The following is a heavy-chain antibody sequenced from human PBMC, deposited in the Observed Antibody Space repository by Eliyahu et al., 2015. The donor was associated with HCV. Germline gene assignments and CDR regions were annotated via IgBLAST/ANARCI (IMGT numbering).Heavy chain of an antibody. CDR2: IKGKSEGGTT. CDR1: GFXFXXAW. J-gene: IGHJ5*02. CDR3: TTDSGITGMVGVDWFDP. V-gene: IGHV3-15*01. Sequence: EVQLVESGGRLVKPGESLRLSCTASGFXFXXAWXGXVRQAPGKGLGWVGXIKGKSEGGTTDYAAPVRGRFTISRDDSKSTLYLQMNSLKTEDTAMYYCTTDSGITGMVGVDWFDPWGQGTLVTVSS. D-gene: IGHD1-20*01.